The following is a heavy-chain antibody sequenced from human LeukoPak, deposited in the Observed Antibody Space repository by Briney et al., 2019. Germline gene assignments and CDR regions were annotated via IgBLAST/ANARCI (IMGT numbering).Heavy chain of an antibody. CDR3: ARVGGVVVVPAAMALDY. D-gene: IGHD2-2*01. V-gene: IGHV1-46*01. J-gene: IGHJ4*02. Sequence: EASVKVSCKVSGYTLTELSMHWVRQAPGQGLEWMGIINPSGGSTSYAQKFQGRVTMTRDTSTSTAYMELGSLRSEDTAVYYCARVGGVVVVPAAMALDYWGQGTLVTVSS. CDR1: GYTLTELS. CDR2: INPSGGST.